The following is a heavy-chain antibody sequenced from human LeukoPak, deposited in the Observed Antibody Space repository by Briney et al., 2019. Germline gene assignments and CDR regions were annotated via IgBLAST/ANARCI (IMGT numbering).Heavy chain of an antibody. D-gene: IGHD3-22*01. CDR1: GGSINNHY. V-gene: IGHV4-59*11. CDR2: VYSSGST. J-gene: IGHJ6*02. Sequence: SETLSLTCTVSGGSINNHYWSWIRQSPGTGLEWIGYVYSSGSTKYNPSPESRVTISVDTSKNQFSLRLSSVTAADTAVYYCTRDRKYCDDSGGYSPSYCYGMDVWGQETTVTVSS. CDR3: TRDRKYCDDSGGYSPSYCYGMDV.